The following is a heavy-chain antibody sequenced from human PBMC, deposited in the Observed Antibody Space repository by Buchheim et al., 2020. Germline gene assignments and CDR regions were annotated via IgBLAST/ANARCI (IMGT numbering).Heavy chain of an antibody. D-gene: IGHD1-1*01. J-gene: IGHJ4*02. CDR3: AKGWNGDY. CDR1: GFSFRDSA. V-gene: IGHV3-33*06. Sequence: QVQLVESGGGVVQPWTSLRLSCVASGFSFRDSAMHWVRQAPGKGLEWVAMIWFDGSNKYYADSVKGRFTVSRDNSKNMLYLQMNSLRAEDTAVYHCAKGWNGDYWGQGTL. CDR2: IWFDGSNK.